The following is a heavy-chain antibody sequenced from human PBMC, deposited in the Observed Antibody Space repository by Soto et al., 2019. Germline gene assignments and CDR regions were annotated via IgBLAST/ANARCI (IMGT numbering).Heavy chain of an antibody. CDR2: INPGNGNT. J-gene: IGHJ4*02. CDR3: ARDLGGWPDY. CDR1: GYTFTSYA. D-gene: IGHD6-19*01. V-gene: IGHV1-3*01. Sequence: QVQLVQSGAEVKKPGASVKVSCKASGYTFTSYAIHWVRQAPGQRLEWMGWINPGNGNTKYSQKFQDRVTITRDTSASTAYMELSSLRSEDTAVYYCARDLGGWPDYWGQGTLVTVSS.